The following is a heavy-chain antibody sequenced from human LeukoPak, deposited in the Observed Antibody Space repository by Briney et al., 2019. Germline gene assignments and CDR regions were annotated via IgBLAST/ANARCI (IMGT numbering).Heavy chain of an antibody. V-gene: IGHV3-23*01. D-gene: IGHD3-22*01. CDR2: ISGSGGST. CDR3: AKDGRTHSSGYYYVNWFDP. J-gene: IGHJ5*02. Sequence: GGSLRLSCAASGFTFSSYGMSWVRQAPGKGLEWVSAISGSGGSTYYADSVKGRFTISRDNSKNTLYLQMNSLRAEDTAVYYCAKDGRTHSSGYYYVNWFDPWGQGTLVTVSS. CDR1: GFTFSSYG.